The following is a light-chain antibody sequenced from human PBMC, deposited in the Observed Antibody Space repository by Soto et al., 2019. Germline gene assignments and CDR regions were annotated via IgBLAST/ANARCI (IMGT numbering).Light chain of an antibody. V-gene: IGLV3-21*02. CDR2: DDR. J-gene: IGLJ2*01. CDR1: NIGAKG. CDR3: QVWHSTSVRV. Sequence: SSELTQPPSVSVAPGQTASLTCGGNNIGAKGVHWYQQKNPGQAPVLVVFDDRARPSAIPERFSGSNSGNTATLTISRVEAGDEADYYCQVWHSTSVRVFGGGTKLTVL.